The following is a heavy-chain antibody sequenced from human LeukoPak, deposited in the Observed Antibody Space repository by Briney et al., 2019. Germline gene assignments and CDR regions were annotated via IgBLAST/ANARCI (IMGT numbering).Heavy chain of an antibody. V-gene: IGHV1-46*01. J-gene: IGHJ4*02. CDR3: AREESGGYFDY. CDR1: GYTFSNYY. D-gene: IGHD2-8*02. CDR2: INPTGTGT. Sequence: ASVKVSCKASGYTFSNYYMHWVRQAPGQGRGWMGLINPTGTGTNYAQKFRGRVTLTSDTSTTTVYMELSSLRSEDSAVYYCAREESGGYFDYWGQGTLVTVSS.